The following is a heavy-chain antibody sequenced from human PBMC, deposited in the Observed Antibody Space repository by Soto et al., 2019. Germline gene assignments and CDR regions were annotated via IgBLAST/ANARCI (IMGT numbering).Heavy chain of an antibody. CDR3: AHRVLRTVFGLVTTTAIYFDF. CDR1: GFSLTTSGVG. D-gene: IGHD3-3*01. J-gene: IGHJ4*02. V-gene: IGHV2-5*02. CDR2: LYWDYDK. Sequence: QITLNESGPTQVKPRQTLTLTCTFSGFSLTTSGVGVGWIRQSPGKAPEWLALLYWDYDKRYSPALKSRLTSPNDTSKNQVVLTMADLDPADTATYYCAHRVLRTVFGLVTTTAIYFDFWGQGTPVAVSS.